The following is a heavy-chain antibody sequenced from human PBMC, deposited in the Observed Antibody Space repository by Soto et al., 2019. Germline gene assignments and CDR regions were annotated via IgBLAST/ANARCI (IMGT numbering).Heavy chain of an antibody. V-gene: IGHV4-31*03. J-gene: IGHJ6*02. CDR3: ARNHKWDGMDL. CDR1: RGSFTGDSFI. Sequence: SLTCSGTRGSFTGDSFILQWVRQFPGKGLEWIGYINYSGTTYYNPSLRSRITMSVDTSKNQFSLNLSSVTAADTAVYYCARNHKWDGMDLWGQGTTVNVS. CDR2: INYSGTT. D-gene: IGHD1-26*01.